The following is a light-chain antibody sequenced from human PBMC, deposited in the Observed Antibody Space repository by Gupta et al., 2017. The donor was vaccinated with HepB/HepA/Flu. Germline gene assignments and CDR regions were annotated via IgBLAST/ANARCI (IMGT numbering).Light chain of an antibody. CDR1: QSISTY. CDR3: QQSYSTPLT. Sequence: DIQMTQSPSSLSASVGDRVTITCRASQSISTYLNWYQHKSGKAPRLLIYAASSLQSGVPLRFSGSESGTXFTLTIXSLQPEDFATYYCQQSYSTPLTFGXGTKVEIK. V-gene: IGKV1-39*01. J-gene: IGKJ4*01. CDR2: AAS.